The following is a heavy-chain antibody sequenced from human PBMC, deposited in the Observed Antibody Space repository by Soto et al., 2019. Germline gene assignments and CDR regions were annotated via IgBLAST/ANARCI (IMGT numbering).Heavy chain of an antibody. CDR1: GYTFTGYY. CDR3: ARKLEPSGGMDV. CDR2: INPNSGGT. Sequence: ASVKVSCKASGYTFTGYYMHWVRQAPGQGLEWMGWINPNSGGTNYAQKFQGGVTMTRDTSISTAYMELSRLRSDDTAVYYCARKLEPSGGMDVWGQGTTVTVSS. V-gene: IGHV1-2*02. D-gene: IGHD1-1*01. J-gene: IGHJ6*02.